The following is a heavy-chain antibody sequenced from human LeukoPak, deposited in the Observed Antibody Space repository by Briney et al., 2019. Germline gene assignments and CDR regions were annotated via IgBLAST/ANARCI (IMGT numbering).Heavy chain of an antibody. CDR1: SGSISTSNYY. CDR2: IFYSGST. J-gene: IGHJ4*02. D-gene: IGHD3-22*01. V-gene: IGHV4-39*07. Sequence: SETLSLTCTVSSGSISTSNYYWGWVRQPPGKALEWIGNIFYSGSTYYSPSLKSRVTISLDTSRNQFSLKLNSVTAADTAVYYCARRLARYYDSSGYRNWGQGTLVTVSS. CDR3: ARRLARYYDSSGYRN.